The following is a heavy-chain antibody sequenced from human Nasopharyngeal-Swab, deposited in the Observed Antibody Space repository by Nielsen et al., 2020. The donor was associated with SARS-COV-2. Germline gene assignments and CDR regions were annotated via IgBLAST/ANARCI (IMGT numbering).Heavy chain of an antibody. Sequence: GESLKISCAASGFTFSSYSMNWVRQAPGKGLEWVSYISSSSSTIYYADSVKVRFTISRDNAKNSLYLQMNSLRAEDTAVYYCARDPVRITIFGVDRYGMDVWGQGTTVTVSS. CDR3: ARDPVRITIFGVDRYGMDV. CDR1: GFTFSSYS. V-gene: IGHV3-48*04. J-gene: IGHJ6*02. D-gene: IGHD3-3*01. CDR2: ISSSSSTI.